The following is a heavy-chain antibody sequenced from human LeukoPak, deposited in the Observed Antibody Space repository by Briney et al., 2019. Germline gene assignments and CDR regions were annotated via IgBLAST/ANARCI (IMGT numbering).Heavy chain of an antibody. CDR2: ISNDGSNI. V-gene: IGHV3-30*18. Sequence: GRSLRLSCAASGFTFSSYGMHWVRQAPGKGLEWVAVISNDGSNIYYADSVKGRFTISRDNSKNTLYLQMNSLRGDDTAVYYCAKDFHSGYWGQGTLVTVSS. CDR1: GFTFSSYG. D-gene: IGHD2-15*01. J-gene: IGHJ4*02. CDR3: AKDFHSGY.